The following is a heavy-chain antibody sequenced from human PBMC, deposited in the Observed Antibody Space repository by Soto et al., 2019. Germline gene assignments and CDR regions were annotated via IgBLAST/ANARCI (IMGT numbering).Heavy chain of an antibody. Sequence: VQLVESGGGLVKPGGSLRLSCAASGFTFSSYSMNWVRQAPGKGLEWVSSISSSSSYIYYADSVKGRITISRDNAKNSLYLQMNSLRAEDTAVYYCARPLAVAGTWAFDIWGQGTMVTVSS. CDR2: ISSSSSYI. CDR3: ARPLAVAGTWAFDI. V-gene: IGHV3-21*01. CDR1: GFTFSSYS. J-gene: IGHJ3*02. D-gene: IGHD6-19*01.